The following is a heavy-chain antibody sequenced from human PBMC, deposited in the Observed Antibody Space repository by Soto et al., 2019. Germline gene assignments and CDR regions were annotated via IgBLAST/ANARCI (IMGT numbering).Heavy chain of an antibody. CDR1: GGSISSSNW. J-gene: IGHJ5*02. D-gene: IGHD2-2*01. CDR3: ARDLCSSTSCYSGVGWFDP. Sequence: QVQLQESGPGLVKPSGTLSLTCAVSGGSISSSNWWSWVRQPPGKGLEWIGEIYHSGSTNYNPSLKSRVTISVDKSKNQFSLMLGSVTGAETAVYYCARDLCSSTSCYSGVGWFDPWGQGTLVTVSS. CDR2: IYHSGST. V-gene: IGHV4-4*02.